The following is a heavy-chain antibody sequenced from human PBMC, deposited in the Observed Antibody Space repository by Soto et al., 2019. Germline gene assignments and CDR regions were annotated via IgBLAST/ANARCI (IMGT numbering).Heavy chain of an antibody. D-gene: IGHD3-3*01. Sequence: GGSLRLSCAASGFTFSSYGMHWVRQAPGKGLEWVAVISYDGSNKYYADSVKGRFTISRDNSKNTLYLQMNSLRAEDTAVYYCAKDVFRFLEWPPAPGYWGQGTLVTVSS. V-gene: IGHV3-30*18. CDR3: AKDVFRFLEWPPAPGY. CDR1: GFTFSSYG. J-gene: IGHJ4*02. CDR2: ISYDGSNK.